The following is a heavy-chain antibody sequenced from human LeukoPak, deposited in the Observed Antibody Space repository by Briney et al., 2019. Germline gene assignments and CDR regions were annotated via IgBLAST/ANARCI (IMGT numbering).Heavy chain of an antibody. D-gene: IGHD6-13*01. CDR2: IRYDEINT. CDR3: AKSSSSWPTRGFNY. Sequence: GGSLRLSCAASGFTFSNYGMHWVRQAPGKGLEWVAFIRYDEINTYYADSVKGRFTISRDNSKNTLYLQMNSLRAEDTAVYYCAKSSSSWPTRGFNYWGQGTLVTVSS. CDR1: GFTFSNYG. V-gene: IGHV3-30*02. J-gene: IGHJ4*02.